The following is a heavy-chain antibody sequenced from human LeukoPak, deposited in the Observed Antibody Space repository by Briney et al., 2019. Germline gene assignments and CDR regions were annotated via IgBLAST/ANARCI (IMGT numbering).Heavy chain of an antibody. CDR1: GGSVSSGSYY. CDR2: IYYSGST. J-gene: IGHJ4*02. CDR3: ARVGESFDY. Sequence: LETLSLTCTVSGGSVSSGSYYWSWIRQPPGKGLEWIGYIYYSGSTNYNPSLKSRVTISVDTSKNQFSLKLSSVTAADTAVYYCARVGESFDYWGQGTLVTVSS. V-gene: IGHV4-61*01. D-gene: IGHD2-21*01.